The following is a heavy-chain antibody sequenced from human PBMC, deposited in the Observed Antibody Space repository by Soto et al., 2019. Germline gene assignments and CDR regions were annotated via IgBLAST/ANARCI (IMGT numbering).Heavy chain of an antibody. CDR3: AKGRRNNWNYFDY. D-gene: IGHD1-20*01. Sequence: GGSLRLSCAASGFTFSSYAMSWVRQAPGKGLEWVSAISGSGGSTFYADSVKGRFTISRDNSKNTLYLQMNSLRAEDTAVYYCAKGRRNNWNYFDYWGQGTLVTVSS. J-gene: IGHJ4*02. CDR1: GFTFSSYA. V-gene: IGHV3-23*01. CDR2: ISGSGGST.